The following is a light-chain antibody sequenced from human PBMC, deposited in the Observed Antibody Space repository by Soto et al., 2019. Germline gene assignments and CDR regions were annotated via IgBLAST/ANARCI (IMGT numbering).Light chain of an antibody. CDR1: QSVSSSQ. CDR2: GAS. V-gene: IGKV3-20*01. CDR3: QQYGTSWT. Sequence: EIVLTQSPGTMSLSPGERATLSCRASQSVSSSQLAWYQQKPGQAPRLLMYGASSRATGIPDRLSGSGSGTDFTLTISRLEPEDFAVYYCQQYGTSWTFGQGTKVDIK. J-gene: IGKJ1*01.